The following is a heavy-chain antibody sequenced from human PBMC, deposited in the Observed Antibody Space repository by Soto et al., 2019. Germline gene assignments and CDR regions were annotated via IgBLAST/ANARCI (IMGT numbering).Heavy chain of an antibody. CDR3: ARGNYDYVWGSYLTYYFDY. D-gene: IGHD3-16*02. V-gene: IGHV4-31*03. CDR2: IYYSGST. J-gene: IGHJ4*02. Sequence: PSETLSLTCTVSGGSIISGGYYWSWIRQHPGKGLEWIGYIYYSGSTYYNPSLKSRVTISVDTSKNQFSLKLSSVTAADTAVYYCARGNYDYVWGSYLTYYFDYWGQGSLVTVSS. CDR1: GGSIISGGYY.